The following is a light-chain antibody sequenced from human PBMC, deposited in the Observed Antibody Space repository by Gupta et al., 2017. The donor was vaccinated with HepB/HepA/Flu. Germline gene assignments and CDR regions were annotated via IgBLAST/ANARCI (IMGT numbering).Light chain of an antibody. V-gene: IGKV3-11*01. Sequence: IVLTQSPATLSLSPGERATLSCRASQSVNDYLVWYQQKPGQAPRLLIYEASNRAERIPAMGWCSWEGTDLTLTISSLDTEDFAVYYCQQRSNWPLTFGGGTKVEIK. CDR1: QSVNDY. J-gene: IGKJ4*01. CDR3: QQRSNWPLT. CDR2: EAS.